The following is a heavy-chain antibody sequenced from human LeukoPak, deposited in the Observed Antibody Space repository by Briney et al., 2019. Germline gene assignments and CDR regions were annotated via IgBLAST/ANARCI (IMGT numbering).Heavy chain of an antibody. V-gene: IGHV3-7*01. Sequence: RGSLRLSCAASGFTFSRYWMTWVRQAPGKGLEWVANIKQDGSEKYYVDSVKGRFTISRDNAKNSLYLQMNSLRAEDTAVYYCARVGGAYYGSGSYYSGYWGQGTLVTVSS. CDR3: ARVGGAYYGSGSYYSGY. CDR1: GFTFSRYW. CDR2: IKQDGSEK. D-gene: IGHD3-10*01. J-gene: IGHJ4*02.